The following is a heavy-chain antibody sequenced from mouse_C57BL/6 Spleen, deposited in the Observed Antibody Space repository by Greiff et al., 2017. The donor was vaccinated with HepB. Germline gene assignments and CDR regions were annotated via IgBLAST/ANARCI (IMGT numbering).Heavy chain of an antibody. Sequence: QVQLQQSGAELVKPGASVKISCKASGYAFSSYWMNWVKQRPGKGLEWIGQIYPGDGDTNYNGKFKGKATLTADKSSSTAYMQLSSLTSEDSAVYFCARIYYGYLHFDYWGQGTTLTVSS. V-gene: IGHV1-80*01. CDR2: IYPGDGDT. J-gene: IGHJ2*01. D-gene: IGHD2-2*01. CDR3: ARIYYGYLHFDY. CDR1: GYAFSSYW.